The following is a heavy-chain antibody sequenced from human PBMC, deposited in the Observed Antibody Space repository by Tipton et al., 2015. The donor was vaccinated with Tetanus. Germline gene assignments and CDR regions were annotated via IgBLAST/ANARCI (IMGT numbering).Heavy chain of an antibody. Sequence: SLRLSCAANGFTFSSYGMYWVRQDPGKGLEWVAVIWYDGSNKYYADSVKGRFTISRDNSKNTLTLQMNSLRVEDTAVYYCARPTTVSSYYFGLDVWGQVSTVTVSS. V-gene: IGHV3-33*03. D-gene: IGHD3/OR15-3a*01. CDR2: IWYDGSNK. J-gene: IGHJ6*02. CDR1: GFTFSSYG. CDR3: ARPTTVSSYYFGLDV.